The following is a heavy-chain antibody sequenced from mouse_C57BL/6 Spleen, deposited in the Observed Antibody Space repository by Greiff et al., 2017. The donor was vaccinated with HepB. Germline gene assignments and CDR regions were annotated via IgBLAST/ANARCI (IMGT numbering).Heavy chain of an antibody. J-gene: IGHJ4*01. CDR2: IWTGGGT. D-gene: IGHD2-1*01. CDR1: GFSLTSYA. CDR3: ARNWIYYGNSYAMDY. V-gene: IGHV2-9-1*01. Sequence: VQLQESGPGLVAPSQSLSITCTVSGFSLTSYAISWVRQPPGKGLEWLGVIWTGGGTNYNSALKSRLSISKDNSKSQVFLKMNSLQTDDTARYYCARNWIYYGNSYAMDYWGQGTSVTVSS.